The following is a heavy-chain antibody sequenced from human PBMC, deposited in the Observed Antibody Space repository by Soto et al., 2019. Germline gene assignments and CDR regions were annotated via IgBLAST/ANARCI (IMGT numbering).Heavy chain of an antibody. D-gene: IGHD1-26*01. CDR1: GFTFSSYG. CDR2: IWYDGSNK. J-gene: IGHJ4*02. V-gene: IGHV3-33*01. CDR3: ARVPESYSGSYYGLDY. Sequence: ESGGGVVQPGRSLRLSCAASGFTFSSYGMHWVRQAPGKGLEWVAVIWYDGSNKYYADSVKGRFTISRDNSKNTLYLQMNSLRAEDTAVYYCARVPESYSGSYYGLDYWGQGTLVTVSS.